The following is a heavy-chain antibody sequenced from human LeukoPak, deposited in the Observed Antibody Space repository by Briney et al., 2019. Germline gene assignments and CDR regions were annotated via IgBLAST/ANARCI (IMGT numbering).Heavy chain of an antibody. J-gene: IGHJ3*02. V-gene: IGHV4-34*01. CDR1: GGSFSGYY. CDR2: INHSGST. D-gene: IGHD3-22*01. Sequence: SETLSLTCAVYGGSFSGYYWTWIRQPPGKGLEWIGEINHSGSTNYNPSLKSRVTMSVDTSMNQFSLKLNSVTAADTAVYYCARDYYDSRGEAFDIWGQGTMVTVSS. CDR3: ARDYYDSRGEAFDI.